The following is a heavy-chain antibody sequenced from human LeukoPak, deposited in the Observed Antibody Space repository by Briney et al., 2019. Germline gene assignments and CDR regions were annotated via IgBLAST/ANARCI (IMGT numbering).Heavy chain of an antibody. CDR1: GYTLTELS. D-gene: IGHD3-16*01. Sequence: GASVKVSCKVSGYTLTELSMHWVRQAPGKGLEWMGGFDPEDGETIYAQKFQGRVTMTRDTSISTAYMELSRLRSDDTAVYYCARDLGGGGAFDIWGQGTMVTVSS. CDR3: ARDLGGGGAFDI. CDR2: FDPEDGET. J-gene: IGHJ3*02. V-gene: IGHV1-24*01.